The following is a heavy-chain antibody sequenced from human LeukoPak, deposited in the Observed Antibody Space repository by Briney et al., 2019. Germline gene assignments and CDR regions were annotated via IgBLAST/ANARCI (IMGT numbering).Heavy chain of an antibody. Sequence: GGSLRLSCAASGFTFSNYEMHWVRQAPGKGLEWVSYISSSGSDIYYADSVKGRFTISRDNAKKSLFLQMNSLRAEDTAVYYCARQLWFGDLYTGYFDYWGQGTLVTVSS. J-gene: IGHJ4*02. D-gene: IGHD3-10*01. CDR1: GFTFSNYE. V-gene: IGHV3-48*03. CDR3: ARQLWFGDLYTGYFDY. CDR2: ISSSGSDI.